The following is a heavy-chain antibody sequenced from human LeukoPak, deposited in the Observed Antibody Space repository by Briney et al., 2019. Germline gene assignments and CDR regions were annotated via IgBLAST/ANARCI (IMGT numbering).Heavy chain of an antibody. D-gene: IGHD3-10*01. CDR2: IWYDGSNK. Sequence: GGSLRLSCAASGFTFSDYYMSWIRQAPGKGLEWVAVIWYDGSNKYYADSVKGRFTISRDNSKNALYLQMDSLRAEDTAVYYCAREAAYGYYGSGSFGHWGQGTLVTVSS. CDR3: AREAAYGYYGSGSFGH. CDR1: GFTFSDYY. V-gene: IGHV3-33*08. J-gene: IGHJ4*02.